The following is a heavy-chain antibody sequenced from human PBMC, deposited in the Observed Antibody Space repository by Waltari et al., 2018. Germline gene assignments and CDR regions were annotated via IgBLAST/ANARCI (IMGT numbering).Heavy chain of an antibody. V-gene: IGHV3-23*01. J-gene: IGHJ4*02. CDR2: IRASGGT. CDR3: ARGPAYYFDY. Sequence: EVQLLESGGGLVQPGGSLTLSCAASGITFSSYTMRWVRQAPGKGLEWVSTIRASGGTFYADSVKGRFTVSRDSSKNTLSLQMNSLRAEDTAVYYCARGPAYYFDYWDQGTLVTVSS. CDR1: GITFSSYT.